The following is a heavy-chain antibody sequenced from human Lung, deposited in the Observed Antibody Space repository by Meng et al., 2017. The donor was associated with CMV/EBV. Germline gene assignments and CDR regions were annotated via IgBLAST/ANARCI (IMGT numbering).Heavy chain of an antibody. CDR2: INPKSGGT. CDR3: ARERNGGYELYHAMDV. Sequence: ASXXVSXKASGYIFSGYYTHWVRQAPGQGLEWMGWINPKSGGTKYEQKYQGRVTMTRDTTISTVYMELSRLRSNDAAVYYCARERNGGYELYHAMDVWGQGT. J-gene: IGHJ6*02. D-gene: IGHD5-12*01. CDR1: GYIFSGYY. V-gene: IGHV1-2*02.